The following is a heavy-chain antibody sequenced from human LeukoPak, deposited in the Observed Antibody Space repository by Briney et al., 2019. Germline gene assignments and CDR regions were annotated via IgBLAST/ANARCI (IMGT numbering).Heavy chain of an antibody. CDR3: ARVCIVGALGYFDY. D-gene: IGHD1-26*01. CDR2: IEPNSGGT. V-gene: IGHV1-2*02. CDR1: GYTFTGHS. Sequence: EASVKVSCKASGYTFTGHSMYWVRQAPGQGLEWMGWIEPNSGGTNYAQKFQGRVTMTRDTSISTAYMELSRLRSDDTAVYYCARVCIVGALGYFDYWGQGTLVTVSS. J-gene: IGHJ4*02.